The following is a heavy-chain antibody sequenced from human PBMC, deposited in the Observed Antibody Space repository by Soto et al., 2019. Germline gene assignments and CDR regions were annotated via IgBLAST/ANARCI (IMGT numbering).Heavy chain of an antibody. V-gene: IGHV1-18*01. CDR2: ISAYNGNT. CDR1: GYTFTSYG. Sequence: QVQLVQSGAEVKKPGASVKVSCKASGYTFTSYGISWVRQAPGQGLEWMGWISAYNGNTNYAQKLQGRVTMTTDTSASTVYMEMRSLRSDDTAVYYCAIDTQMGPYCSGGSCQGDFWGQGTLVTVSS. D-gene: IGHD2-15*01. J-gene: IGHJ4*02. CDR3: AIDTQMGPYCSGGSCQGDF.